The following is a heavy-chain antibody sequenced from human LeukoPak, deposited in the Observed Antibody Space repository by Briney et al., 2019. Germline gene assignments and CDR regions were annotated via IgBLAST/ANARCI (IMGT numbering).Heavy chain of an antibody. V-gene: IGHV3-7*01. CDR1: GFTFSSYW. J-gene: IGHJ5*02. Sequence: GGSLRLSCAASGFTFSSYWMSWVRQAPGKGLEWVANIKQDGSEKYNVDSVKGRFTISRDNAKNSLYLQMNSLRAEDTAVYYCARDVVVAASNWLDPWGQGTLVTVSS. D-gene: IGHD2-15*01. CDR2: IKQDGSEK. CDR3: ARDVVVAASNWLDP.